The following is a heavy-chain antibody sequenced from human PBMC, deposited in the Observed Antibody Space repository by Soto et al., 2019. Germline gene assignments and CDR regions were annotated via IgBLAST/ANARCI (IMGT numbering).Heavy chain of an antibody. Sequence: GGSLRLSCAASGFTFSSYAMHWVRQAPGKGLEWVAVISYDGSNKYYADSVKGRFTISRDNSKNTLYLQMNSLRAEDTAVYYCARGDGYKLYYYYGMDVWGQGTTVTVSS. CDR1: GFTFSSYA. J-gene: IGHJ6*02. CDR2: ISYDGSNK. D-gene: IGHD5-12*01. CDR3: ARGDGYKLYYYYGMDV. V-gene: IGHV3-30-3*01.